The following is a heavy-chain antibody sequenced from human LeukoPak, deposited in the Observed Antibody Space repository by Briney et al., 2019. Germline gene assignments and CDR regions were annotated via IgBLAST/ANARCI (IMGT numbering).Heavy chain of an antibody. CDR1: GFTFSSYG. J-gene: IGHJ4*02. CDR2: ISDSGGST. CDR3: AKGLTMYDILTFYDY. Sequence: GGSLRLSCAASGFTFSSYGMSWVRQAPGKGLEWVSGISDSGGSTYYADSVKGRFTISRDNSKNTMYLQMNSLRAEDTAVYYCAKGLTMYDILTFYDYWGQGTLVTVSS. V-gene: IGHV3-23*01. D-gene: IGHD3-9*01.